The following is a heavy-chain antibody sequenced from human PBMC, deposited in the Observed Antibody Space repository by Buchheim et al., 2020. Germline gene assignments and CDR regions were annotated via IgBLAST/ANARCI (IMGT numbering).Heavy chain of an antibody. Sequence: QVQLVESGGGVVQPGRSLRLSCAASGFTFSSYGMHWVRQAPGKGLEWVAVISYDGSNKYYADSVKGRFTISRDNSKNTLYLQMNSLRAEDTAVYYCAKVIMTTVTTWPIDYWGQGTL. CDR3: AKVIMTTVTTWPIDY. CDR1: GFTFSSYG. CDR2: ISYDGSNK. V-gene: IGHV3-30*18. J-gene: IGHJ4*02. D-gene: IGHD4-17*01.